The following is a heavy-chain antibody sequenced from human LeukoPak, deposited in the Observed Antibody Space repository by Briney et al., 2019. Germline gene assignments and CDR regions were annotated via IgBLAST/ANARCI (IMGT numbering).Heavy chain of an antibody. V-gene: IGHV3-30*03. D-gene: IGHD6-13*01. J-gene: IGHJ6*02. CDR1: GFTFSSYG. Sequence: GGSLRLSCAASGFTFSSYGMHWVRQAPGKGLEWVAVISYDGSNKYYADSVKGRFTISRDNSKNTLYLQMNSLRAEDTAVYYCARVPNIAGYGMDVWGQGTTVTVSS. CDR2: ISYDGSNK. CDR3: ARVPNIAGYGMDV.